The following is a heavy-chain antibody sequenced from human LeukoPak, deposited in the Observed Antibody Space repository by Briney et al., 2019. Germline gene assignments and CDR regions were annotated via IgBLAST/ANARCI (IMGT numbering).Heavy chain of an antibody. V-gene: IGHV7-4-1*02. J-gene: IGHJ6*02. Sequence: ASVKVSCKASGYTFTSHDINWVRQATGQGLEWMGWINTNTGNPTYAQGFTGRFVFSLDTSVSTAYLQISSLKAEDTAVYYCARDIAAAGYYGMDVWGQGTTVTVSS. CDR3: ARDIAAAGYYGMDV. D-gene: IGHD6-13*01. CDR2: INTNTGNP. CDR1: GYTFTSHD.